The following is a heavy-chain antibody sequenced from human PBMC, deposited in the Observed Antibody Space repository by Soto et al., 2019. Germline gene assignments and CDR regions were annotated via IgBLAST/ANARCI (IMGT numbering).Heavy chain of an antibody. J-gene: IGHJ4*02. CDR1: GGSFRGFS. V-gene: IGHV4-34*01. Sequence: SEALSLTGAVSGGSFRGFSWAWIRQSPGKGLEWLGDINHVGITNYNPSLKSRVSIPVDTSKSQFSLKLSSVTAADTAVYYCARAHDFWGGRQQPIDSWGQGTLVTVSS. CDR3: ARAHDFWGGRQQPIDS. CDR2: INHVGIT. D-gene: IGHD3-3*01.